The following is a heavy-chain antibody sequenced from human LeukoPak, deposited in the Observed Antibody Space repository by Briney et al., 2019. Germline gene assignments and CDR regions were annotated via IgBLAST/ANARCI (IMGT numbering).Heavy chain of an antibody. V-gene: IGHV3-53*01. J-gene: IGHJ5*02. D-gene: IGHD1-26*01. CDR2: LDTGTTT. CDR3: ARAPKFRLVGVSKGPFDP. Sequence: GGSLRLSCAASGFSVITNYMGWVRQAPGKGLEWVSTLDTGTTTFYADSVKGRFSIPRDNYKNTLFLQMNSLRAEDTAVYYCARAPKFRLVGVSKGPFDPWGQGTLVTVSS. CDR1: GFSVITNY.